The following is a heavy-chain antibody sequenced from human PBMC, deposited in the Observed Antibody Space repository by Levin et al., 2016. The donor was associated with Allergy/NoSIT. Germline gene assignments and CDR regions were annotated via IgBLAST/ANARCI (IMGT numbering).Heavy chain of an antibody. D-gene: IGHD2-15*01. V-gene: IGHV3-48*02. CDR2: ISSSSDTI. Sequence: VRQAPGKGLEWISYISSSSDTIYYTDSVKGRFTISRDNAKNSLYLQLNRLRDEDTAVYYCARNFRYCSGGSCYSEYRYFDLWGRGTLVTVSS. CDR3: ARNFRYCSGGSCYSEYRYFDL. J-gene: IGHJ2*01.